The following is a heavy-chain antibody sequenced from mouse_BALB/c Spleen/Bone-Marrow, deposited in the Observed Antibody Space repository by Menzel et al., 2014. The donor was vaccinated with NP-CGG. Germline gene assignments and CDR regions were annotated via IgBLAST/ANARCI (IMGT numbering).Heavy chain of an antibody. CDR1: GFAFSSYD. Sequence: EVKLMESGGGLVKPGGSLKLSCAASGFAFSSYDMSWARQTPEKRLEWVAYISSGGGSTYYADTVKGRFTISRDNAKNTLYLQMSSLKSEDTAMYYCARQILRGFGYWGQGTPVTVSA. CDR2: ISSGGGST. J-gene: IGHJ3*02. V-gene: IGHV5-12-1*01. D-gene: IGHD1-1*01. CDR3: ARQILRGFGY.